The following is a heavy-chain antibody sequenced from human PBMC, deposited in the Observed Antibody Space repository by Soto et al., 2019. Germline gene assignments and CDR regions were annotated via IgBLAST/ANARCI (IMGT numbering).Heavy chain of an antibody. J-gene: IGHJ4*02. D-gene: IGHD3-16*01. CDR3: ARSLLQGDF. CDR1: GYIFIHYY. CDR2: INPNGGST. V-gene: IGHV1-46*01. Sequence: QVQLVQSGAEVKKPGSSVKVSCKSSGYIFIHYYIHWVRQAPGQGLEWMAIINPNGGSTNSAPKFQGRVTVTSDTSTSTVSMEQNSLGSDDTAVYFCARSLLQGDFWGQGTLVIVSS.